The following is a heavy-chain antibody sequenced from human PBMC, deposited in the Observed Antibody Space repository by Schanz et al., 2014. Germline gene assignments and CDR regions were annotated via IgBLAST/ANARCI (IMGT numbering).Heavy chain of an antibody. CDR1: GGSISSSSYY. V-gene: IGHV4-61*01. Sequence: QVQLQQWGAGLLKPSETLSLTCTVSGGSISSSSYYWTWIRQPPGKGLEWIGYIYYSGSTTYNPSLKSRVTISVDTSKKQFSLNLSSVTAADTAVYYCARGRVVPAAPEFDYWGQGILVTVSS. CDR2: IYYSGST. D-gene: IGHD2-2*01. CDR3: ARGRVVPAAPEFDY. J-gene: IGHJ4*02.